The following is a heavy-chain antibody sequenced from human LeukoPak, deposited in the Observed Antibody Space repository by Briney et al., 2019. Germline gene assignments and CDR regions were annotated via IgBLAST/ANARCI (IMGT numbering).Heavy chain of an antibody. CDR2: IYRSGST. CDR1: GGSLSNYY. J-gene: IGHJ4*02. CDR3: ARYVVVTAYFDY. D-gene: IGHD2-21*02. V-gene: IGHV4-59*01. Sequence: SETLSLTCTVSGGSLSNYYWNWIRQPPGKGLEWIGYIYRSGSTTYNPSLKSRVTISVDTSKSQFSLGLRPVTAADTAVYYCARYVVVTAYFDYWGQGTLVTVSS.